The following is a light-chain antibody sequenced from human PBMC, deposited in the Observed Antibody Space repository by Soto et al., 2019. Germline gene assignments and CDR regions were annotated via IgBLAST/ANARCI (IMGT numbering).Light chain of an antibody. CDR1: QSVSRN. J-gene: IGKJ1*01. V-gene: IGKV3-15*01. CDR2: GAS. CDR3: EQYNNSPQYT. Sequence: EIVRPQSPATLSVSPWERATLSCRASQSVSRNLAWYQQKPGQAPRLLIYGASTRATGIPARFSGSGSGTEFTLPISSLRFEDFATDDSEQYNNSPQYTFGQGTKV.